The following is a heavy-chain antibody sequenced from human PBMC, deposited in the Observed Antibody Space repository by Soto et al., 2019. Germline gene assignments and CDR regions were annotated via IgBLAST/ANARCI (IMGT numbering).Heavy chain of an antibody. CDR2: IYYSGST. J-gene: IGHJ5*02. CDR3: ARSPSGSYYLAWFDP. V-gene: IGHV4-39*01. Sequence: PSETLSLTCTVSGGSISSSSYYWGWIRQPPGKGLEWTGSIYYSGSTYYDPSLKSRVTISVDTSKNQFSLKLSSVTAADTAVYYCARSPSGSYYLAWFDPWGQGTLVTVSS. D-gene: IGHD1-26*01. CDR1: GGSISSSSYY.